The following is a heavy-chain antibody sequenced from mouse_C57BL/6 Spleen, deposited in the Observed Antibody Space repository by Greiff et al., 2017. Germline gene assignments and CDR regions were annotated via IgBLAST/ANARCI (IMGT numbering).Heavy chain of an antibody. CDR2: IYPGDGDT. Sequence: VQGVESGPELVKPGASVKISCKASGYAFSSSWMNWVKQRPGKGLEWSGRIYPGDGDTNYNGKFKGKATLTADKSSSTAYMQLSSLTSEDSAVYFCARAYGNYEGGDYWGQGTTLTVSS. D-gene: IGHD2-10*02. J-gene: IGHJ2*01. V-gene: IGHV1-82*01. CDR1: GYAFSSSW. CDR3: ARAYGNYEGGDY.